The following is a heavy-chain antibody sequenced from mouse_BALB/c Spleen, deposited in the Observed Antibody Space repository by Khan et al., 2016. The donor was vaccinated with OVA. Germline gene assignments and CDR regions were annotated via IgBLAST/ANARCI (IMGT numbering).Heavy chain of an antibody. Sequence: QIQLVQSGPELKKPGETVKISCKASGYTFTNYGMNWVKPAPGKGLKWMGWINTNTGEPTYAAEFKGRFAFSLETSASTAYLHLNNLNNEDTATYVCARRDIYEGYFDVGGAGTTVTVAS. CDR2: INTNTGEP. V-gene: IGHV9-3*02. J-gene: IGHJ1*01. CDR1: GYTFTNYG. D-gene: IGHD1-1*01. CDR3: ARRDIYEGYFDV.